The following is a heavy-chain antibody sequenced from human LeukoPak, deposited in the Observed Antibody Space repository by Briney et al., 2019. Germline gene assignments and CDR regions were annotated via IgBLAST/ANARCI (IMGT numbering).Heavy chain of an antibody. CDR1: GFILNNYW. CDR2: IHGGRTAP. D-gene: IGHD4-17*01. Sequence: GGSLRLSCAASGFILNNYWVHWVRQAPGQGLVWVSRIHGGRTAPSYADSVKGRFTISRDNAKDTVYLQMSSLRAEDTAVYYCARDSATAYGDYLTSWGQGTLVSVSS. V-gene: IGHV3-74*01. CDR3: ARDSATAYGDYLTS. J-gene: IGHJ5*02.